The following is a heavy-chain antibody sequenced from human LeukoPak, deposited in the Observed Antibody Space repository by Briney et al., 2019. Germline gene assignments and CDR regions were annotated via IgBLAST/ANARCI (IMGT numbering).Heavy chain of an antibody. Sequence: PGGSLRLSCAASGFTFSTYTMGWVRQAPGKGLEWVSVIGGSGAETHYADSVKGRFTISRDNSKYTVYLQVNSLRGEDTAVYYCAKVLPPRGVFYPCFDYWGQGTLVTVSS. J-gene: IGHJ4*02. CDR2: IGGSGAET. CDR1: GFTFSTYT. D-gene: IGHD2-8*01. CDR3: AKVLPPRGVFYPCFDY. V-gene: IGHV3-23*01.